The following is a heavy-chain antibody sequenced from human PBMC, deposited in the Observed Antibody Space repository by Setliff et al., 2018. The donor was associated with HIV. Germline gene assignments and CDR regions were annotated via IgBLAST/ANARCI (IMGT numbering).Heavy chain of an antibody. CDR2: IYYSGST. CDR3: ARFWVGIDAFVI. V-gene: IGHV4-39*01. Sequence: SETLSLTCTVSGGSISSSSYYWGWICQPPGKGLEWIGSIYYSGSTYYNLSLKSRVTISADTSKNQFSLKVRSVTAADTVVYYCARFWVGIDAFVIWAKGQWS. CDR1: GGSISSSSYY. J-gene: IGHJ3*02. D-gene: IGHD3-16*01.